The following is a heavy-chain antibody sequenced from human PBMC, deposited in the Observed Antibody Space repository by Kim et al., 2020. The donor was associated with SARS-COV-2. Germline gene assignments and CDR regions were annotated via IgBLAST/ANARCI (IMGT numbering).Heavy chain of an antibody. Sequence: GGSLRLSCAASGFTFSGYTMNWVRQAPGKGLEWVSSISSGSIYIYYADSVKGRFTISGDNAKNSLYLQMDSLRAEDTAVYYCARASVLCPAINFYYWGQG. CDR3: ARASVLCPAINFYY. CDR1: GFTFSGYT. CDR2: ISSGSIYI. D-gene: IGHD3-10*02. J-gene: IGHJ4*02. V-gene: IGHV3-21*01.